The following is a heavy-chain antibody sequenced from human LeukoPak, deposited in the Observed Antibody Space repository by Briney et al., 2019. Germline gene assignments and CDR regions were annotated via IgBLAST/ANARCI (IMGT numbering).Heavy chain of an antibody. Sequence: GGSLRLSCAASGFTFSGSAMHWVRQASGKGLEWVGRIRSKANSYATAYAASVKGRFTISRDDSKNTAYLQMNSLKTKDTAVYYCTSTTGYDYVWGSYRPFDYWGQGTLVTVSS. V-gene: IGHV3-73*01. CDR3: TSTTGYDYVWGSYRPFDY. CDR1: GFTFSGSA. D-gene: IGHD3-16*02. J-gene: IGHJ4*02. CDR2: IRSKANSYAT.